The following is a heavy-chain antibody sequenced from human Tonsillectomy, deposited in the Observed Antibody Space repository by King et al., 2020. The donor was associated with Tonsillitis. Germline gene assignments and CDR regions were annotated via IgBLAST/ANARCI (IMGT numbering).Heavy chain of an antibody. J-gene: IGHJ4*02. CDR1: GFTFSSYD. Sequence: VQLVESGGGLVQPGGSLRLFCAAAGFTFSSYDMHWVLQATGKGLEWVSAICTAGDTYSAGSVNGRFTISRENAKNSLYFQMNSLRAEDTAVYYCARSYYSDFFDYWGQGTLVTVSS. V-gene: IGHV3-13*01. CDR2: ICTAGDT. D-gene: IGHD1-26*01. CDR3: ARSYYSDFFDY.